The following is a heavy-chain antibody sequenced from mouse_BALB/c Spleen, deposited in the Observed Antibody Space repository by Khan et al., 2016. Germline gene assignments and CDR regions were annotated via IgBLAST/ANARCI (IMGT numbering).Heavy chain of an antibody. V-gene: IGHV1S126*01. CDR1: GYSFTNYW. D-gene: IGHD1-1*01. Sequence: QVQLKQSGPQLVRPGASVKISCKASGYSFTNYWMHWVKQRPGQGLEWIGMIDPSDSETRLNQKVKDKATLTVDKSSNTAYMHLSSPTSEDSAVYYWATMVYYAWFAYWGQGTLVTVSA. CDR2: IDPSDSET. CDR3: ATMVYYAWFAY. J-gene: IGHJ3*01.